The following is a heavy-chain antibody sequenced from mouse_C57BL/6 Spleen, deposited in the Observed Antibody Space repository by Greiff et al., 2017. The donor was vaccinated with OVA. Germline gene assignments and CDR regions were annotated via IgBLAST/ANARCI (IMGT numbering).Heavy chain of an antibody. CDR3: ARDQDDYDVWYFDV. J-gene: IGHJ1*03. D-gene: IGHD2-4*01. CDR1: GYSITSGYY. Sequence: ESGPGLVKPSQSLSLTCSVTGYSITSGYYWNWIRQFPGNKLEWMGYISYDGSNNYNPSLKNRISITRDTSKNQFFLKLNSVTTEDTATYYCARDQDDYDVWYFDVWGTGTTVTVSS. V-gene: IGHV3-6*01. CDR2: ISYDGSN.